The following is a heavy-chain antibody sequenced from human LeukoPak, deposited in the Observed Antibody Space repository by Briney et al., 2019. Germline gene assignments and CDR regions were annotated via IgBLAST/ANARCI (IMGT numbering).Heavy chain of an antibody. J-gene: IGHJ3*02. Sequence: ASVKVSCKASGYTFTGYYMHWVRQAPGQGLEWMGWINPDSGDTNYAQRFQGRVTMTRDTSISTAYMELSRLTSDDTAVYYCAKVIHGAVTFDIWGQGTMVTVSS. V-gene: IGHV1-2*02. CDR3: AKVIHGAVTFDI. CDR2: INPDSGDT. D-gene: IGHD4-17*01. CDR1: GYTFTGYY.